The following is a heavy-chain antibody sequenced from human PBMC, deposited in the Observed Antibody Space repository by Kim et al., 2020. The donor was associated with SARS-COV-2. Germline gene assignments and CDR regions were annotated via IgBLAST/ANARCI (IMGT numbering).Heavy chain of an antibody. J-gene: IGHJ4*02. CDR2: ISYDGSNK. CDR3: AKVFSSYCSGGSCYSGYFDY. Sequence: LSLTCAASGFTFSSYGMHWVRQAPGKGLEWVAVISYDGSNKYYADSVKGRFTISRDNSKNTLYLQMNSLRAEDTAVYYCAKVFSSYCSGGSCYSGYFDYWGQGTLVTVSS. V-gene: IGHV3-30*18. D-gene: IGHD2-15*01. CDR1: GFTFSSYG.